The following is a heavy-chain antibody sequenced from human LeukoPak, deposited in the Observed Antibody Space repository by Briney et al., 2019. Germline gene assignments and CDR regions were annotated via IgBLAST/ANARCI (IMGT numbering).Heavy chain of an antibody. D-gene: IGHD3-22*01. J-gene: IGHJ4*02. CDR2: IYNSGST. V-gene: IGHV4-39*07. CDR1: GGSISSSSYY. Sequence: PSETLSLTCIVSGGSISSSSYYWGWIRQPPGKGLEWIGSIYNSGSTYYNPSLKSRVTISIDTSKNQFSLKLSSVTAADTAVYYCARDGDYDSSGYPVDYWGQGTLVTVPS. CDR3: ARDGDYDSSGYPVDY.